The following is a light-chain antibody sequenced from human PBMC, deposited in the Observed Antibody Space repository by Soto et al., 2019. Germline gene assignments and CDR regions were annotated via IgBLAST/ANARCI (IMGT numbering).Light chain of an antibody. CDR1: QSVSSW. CDR3: QQYNTYST. Sequence: DIQMTQSPSTLFAYVPDSVDLTCRASQSVSSWLAWYQQKPGKAPKLLIYDVGGLESGVPSRFSGSGSGTEFTLTISSVKPDDFATYYRQQYNTYSTFGQGTKVDI. CDR2: DVG. J-gene: IGKJ2*01. V-gene: IGKV1-5*01.